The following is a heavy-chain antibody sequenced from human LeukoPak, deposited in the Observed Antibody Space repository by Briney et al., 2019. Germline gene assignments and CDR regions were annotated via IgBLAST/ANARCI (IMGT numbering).Heavy chain of an antibody. CDR2: IRYDGSNK. J-gene: IGHJ5*02. Sequence: HPGGSLRLSCAAPGFTFSSYGMHWVRQAPGKGLEWVAFIRYDGSNKYYADSVKGRFTISRDNSKNTLYLQMNSLRAEDTAVYYCARDVYIVVVPAEGAYNWFDPWGQGTLVTVSS. CDR3: ARDVYIVVVPAEGAYNWFDP. V-gene: IGHV3-30*02. D-gene: IGHD2-2*01. CDR1: GFTFSSYG.